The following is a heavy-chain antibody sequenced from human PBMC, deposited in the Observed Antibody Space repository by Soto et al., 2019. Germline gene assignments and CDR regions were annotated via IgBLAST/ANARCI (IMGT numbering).Heavy chain of an antibody. CDR3: AREPYGDIYYYYYGMDV. CDR1: GFTFGSYS. CDR2: ISSSSSTI. Sequence: GGSLRLSCAASGFTFGSYSMNWVRQAPGKGLEWVSYISSSSSTIYYADSVKGRFTISRDNAKNSLYLQMNSLRDEDTAVYYCAREPYGDIYYYYYGMDVWGQGTTVTVSS. D-gene: IGHD4-17*01. V-gene: IGHV3-48*02. J-gene: IGHJ6*02.